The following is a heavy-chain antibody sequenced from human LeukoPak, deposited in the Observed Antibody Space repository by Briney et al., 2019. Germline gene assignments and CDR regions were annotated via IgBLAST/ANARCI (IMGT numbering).Heavy chain of an antibody. V-gene: IGHV6-1*01. CDR2: TYYRSKWYD. CDR3: ARDLGNAGWYTFDY. Sequence: SQTLSLTCAISGDSVSSINGAWNWIRQSPSRGLEWLGRTYYRSKWYDEYADSMRGRITISPDTSMNQYSLHVLSVTPEDTAVYYCARDLGNAGWYTFDYWGQGILVTVSS. D-gene: IGHD6-19*01. CDR1: GDSVSSINGA. J-gene: IGHJ4*02.